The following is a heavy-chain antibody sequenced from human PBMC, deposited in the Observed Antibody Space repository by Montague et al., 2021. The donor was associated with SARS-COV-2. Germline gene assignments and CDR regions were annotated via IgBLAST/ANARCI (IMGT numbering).Heavy chain of an antibody. CDR1: GDSVSSNSVA. J-gene: IGHJ4*02. CDR2: TYYRYKWYS. D-gene: IGHD6-19*01. CDR3: VRYSGWFYFDF. V-gene: IGHV6-1*01. Sequence: CAISGDSVSSNSVAWRWLRQSPSTGLEWLGRTYYRYKWYSDYAPSVRGRLTVNPYASKNEFSLELNYVTPEDTAVYYCVRYSGWFYFDFWGQGTLVTVSS.